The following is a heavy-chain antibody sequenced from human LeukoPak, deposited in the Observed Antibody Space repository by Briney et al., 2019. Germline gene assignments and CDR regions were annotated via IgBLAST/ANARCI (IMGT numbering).Heavy chain of an antibody. CDR3: ARGGYCSSTSCYAAPFDY. J-gene: IGHJ4*02. D-gene: IGHD2-2*01. CDR1: GYSISSGYY. V-gene: IGHV4-38-2*02. Sequence: MTSETLSLTCTVSGYSISSGYYWGWIRQPPGKGLEWIGSIYHSGSTNYNPSLKSRVTISVDTSKNQFSLKLSSVTAADTAVYYCARGGYCSSTSCYAAPFDYWGQGTLVTVSS. CDR2: IYHSGST.